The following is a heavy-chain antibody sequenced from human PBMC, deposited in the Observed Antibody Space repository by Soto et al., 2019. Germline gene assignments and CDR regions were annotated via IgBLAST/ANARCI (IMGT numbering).Heavy chain of an antibody. CDR3: ARTDIDGVVPAAYYYYGMDV. V-gene: IGHV4-59*01. CDR1: GGSIISYY. CDR2: IYYSGST. J-gene: IGHJ6*02. D-gene: IGHD2-2*01. Sequence: PSETLSLTCTVSGGSIISYYWSWIRQPPGKGLEWIGYIYYSGSTNYNPSLKSRVTISVDTSKNQFSLKLSSVTAADTAVYYCARTDIDGVVPAAYYYYGMDVWGQGTTVTVSS.